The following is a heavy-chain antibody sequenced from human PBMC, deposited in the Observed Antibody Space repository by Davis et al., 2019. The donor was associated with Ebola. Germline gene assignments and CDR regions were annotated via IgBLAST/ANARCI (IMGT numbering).Heavy chain of an antibody. J-gene: IGHJ4*02. CDR1: GYTFTSYG. D-gene: IGHD3-3*01. CDR2: ISAYNGNT. CDR3: ARVGYYDFWSGYYGLWGIDY. Sequence: AASVKVSCKASGYTFTSYGISWVRQAPGQGLEWMGWISAYNGNTNYAQKLQGRVTMTTDTSTSTAYMELRSLRSDDTAVYYCARVGYYDFWSGYYGLWGIDYWGQGTLVTVSP. V-gene: IGHV1-18*01.